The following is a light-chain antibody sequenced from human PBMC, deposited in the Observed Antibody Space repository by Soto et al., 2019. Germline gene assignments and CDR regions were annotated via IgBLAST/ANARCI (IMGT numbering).Light chain of an antibody. V-gene: IGLV1-40*01. CDR2: GNS. CDR1: SSNIGAGYD. CDR3: QSYDSTLSGSG. J-gene: IGLJ3*02. Sequence: QSVLTQPPSVSGAPGQRVTISCTGSSSNIGAGYDVHWYQQLPGTAPKLLIYGNSNRPSGVPDRFSGSKSGTSASLAITGLQAEDEADYYCQSYDSTLSGSGFGGGTNLTVL.